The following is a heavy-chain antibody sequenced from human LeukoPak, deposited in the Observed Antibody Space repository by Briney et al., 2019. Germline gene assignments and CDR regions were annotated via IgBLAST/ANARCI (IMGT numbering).Heavy chain of an antibody. CDR3: AKDVWWSVS. CDR2: ISADAVDT. J-gene: IGHJ5*02. V-gene: IGHV3-23*01. D-gene: IGHD2-8*02. CDR1: GFTFSNHA. Sequence: GGSQRLSCVASGFTFSNHAMTWVRQAPGKGLEWVSAISADAVDTFYAPSVKGRFTISRDNSKNTLYLQMNSLRAEDTAIYYCAKDVWWSVSWSQGTLVTVSS.